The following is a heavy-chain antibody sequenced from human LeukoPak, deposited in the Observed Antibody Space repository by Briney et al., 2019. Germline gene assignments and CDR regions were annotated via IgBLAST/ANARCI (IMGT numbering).Heavy chain of an antibody. CDR2: IIPIFGTA. CDR3: ARAPDVDTAIGFYGMDV. CDR1: GGTFSSYA. V-gene: IGHV1-69*05. J-gene: IGHJ6*02. Sequence: SVKVSCKASGGTFSSYAISWVRQAPGQGLEWMGGIIPIFGTANYAQKFQGRVTMTRDTSTSTVYMELSSLRSEDTAVYYCARAPDVDTAIGFYGMDVWGQGTTVTVSS. D-gene: IGHD5-18*01.